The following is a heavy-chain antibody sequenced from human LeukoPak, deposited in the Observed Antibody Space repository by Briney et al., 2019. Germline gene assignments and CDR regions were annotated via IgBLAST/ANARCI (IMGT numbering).Heavy chain of an antibody. CDR3: AKDVKKRLWFGALTPDY. CDR1: GFTFSSYA. V-gene: IGHV3-23*01. Sequence: PGGSLRLSCAASGFTFSSYAMSWVRQAPGKGLEWVSAISGSGGSTYYADSVKGRFTISRDNSKNTLHLQMNSLRAEDTAVYYCAKDVKKRLWFGALTPDYWGQGTLVTVSS. J-gene: IGHJ4*02. D-gene: IGHD3-10*01. CDR2: ISGSGGST.